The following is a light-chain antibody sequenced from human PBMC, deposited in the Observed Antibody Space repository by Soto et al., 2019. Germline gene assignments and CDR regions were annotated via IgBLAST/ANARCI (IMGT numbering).Light chain of an antibody. CDR1: RSDVGGYNY. Sequence: QSVLTQPASVSGSPGQSITFSCTGIRSDVGGYNYVSWYQQYPGEAPKLIIYEVSNRPSGVSDRFSGSKSGKTASLTISGLQAEDEADYYCSSYSSGSTLVLFGGGTKLTVL. V-gene: IGLV2-14*01. CDR3: SSYSSGSTLVL. J-gene: IGLJ2*01. CDR2: EVS.